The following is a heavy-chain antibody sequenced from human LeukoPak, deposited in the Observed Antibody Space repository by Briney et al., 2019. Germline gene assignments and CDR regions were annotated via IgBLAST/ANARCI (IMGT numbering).Heavy chain of an antibody. D-gene: IGHD4-17*01. V-gene: IGHV3-7*01. Sequence: GGSLRLSCAASGFTFSSYGMHWVRQAPGKGLEWVANIKQGGSEKYYVDSVKGRFTISRDNAKNSLYLQMNSLRAEDTAVYYCAREYGDYDDAFDIWGQGTMVTVSS. CDR1: GFTFSSYG. CDR2: IKQGGSEK. CDR3: AREYGDYDDAFDI. J-gene: IGHJ3*02.